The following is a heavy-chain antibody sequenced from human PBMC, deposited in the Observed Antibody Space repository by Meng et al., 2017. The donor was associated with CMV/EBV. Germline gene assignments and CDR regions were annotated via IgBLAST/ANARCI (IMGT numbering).Heavy chain of an antibody. CDR2: IYSGGST. Sequence: GESLKISCAASGFTFSDYYTSWIRQAPGKGLEWVSVIYSGGSTYYADSVKGRFTISRDNSRNTLYLQMNSLRAEDTAVYYCARKIVDDAFDIWGQGTMVTVSS. J-gene: IGHJ3*02. D-gene: IGHD2/OR15-2a*01. V-gene: IGHV3-66*02. CDR1: GFTFSDYY. CDR3: ARKIVDDAFDI.